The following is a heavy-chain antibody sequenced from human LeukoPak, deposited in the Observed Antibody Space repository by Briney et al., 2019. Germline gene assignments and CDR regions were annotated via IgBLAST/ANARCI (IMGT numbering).Heavy chain of an antibody. J-gene: IGHJ4*02. CDR1: GGSISSSNYY. CDR2: IYTSEST. Sequence: PSQTLSLTCSVSGGSISSSNYYWSWIRQPAGKGLEWIGRIYTSESTNYNPSLKSRVTISVDTSRNQFSLKLSSVTAADTAVYYCARDVGYYYDSSGYFDYWGQGTLVTVSS. D-gene: IGHD3-22*01. CDR3: ARDVGYYYDSSGYFDY. V-gene: IGHV4-61*02.